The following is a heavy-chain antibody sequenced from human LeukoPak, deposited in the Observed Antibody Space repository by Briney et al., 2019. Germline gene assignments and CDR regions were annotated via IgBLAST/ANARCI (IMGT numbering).Heavy chain of an antibody. CDR1: GYTFTGYY. V-gene: IGHV1-2*02. J-gene: IGHJ6*02. Sequence: GASVKVSCKASGYTFTGYYMHWVRQAPGQGLEWMGWINPNSGGTNYAQKFQGRVTITADESTSTAYMELSSLRSEDTAVYYCARDHSGYDSHAYYYYGMDVWGQGTTVTVSS. CDR3: ARDHSGYDSHAYYYYGMDV. D-gene: IGHD5-12*01. CDR2: INPNSGGT.